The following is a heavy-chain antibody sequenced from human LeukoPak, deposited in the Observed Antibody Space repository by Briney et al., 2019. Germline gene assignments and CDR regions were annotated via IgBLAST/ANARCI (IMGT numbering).Heavy chain of an antibody. Sequence: GGSLRLSCAASGFTFSSYSMNWVRQAPGKGLEWVSSISSSSSYIYYADSVKGRFTISRDNAKNSLYLQMNSLRAEDTAVYYCARAPYDFWSGYYSGFDYWGQGTLVTVSS. V-gene: IGHV3-21*01. CDR3: ARAPYDFWSGYYSGFDY. CDR2: ISSSSSYI. J-gene: IGHJ4*02. CDR1: GFTFSSYS. D-gene: IGHD3-3*01.